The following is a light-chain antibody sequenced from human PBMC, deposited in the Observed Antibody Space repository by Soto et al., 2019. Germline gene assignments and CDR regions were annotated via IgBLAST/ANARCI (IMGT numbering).Light chain of an antibody. J-gene: IGKJ5*01. CDR2: KAS. Sequence: DIQMTQSPSTLSASVGDRVTITCRASQSLSSWLAWYQQKPEKAPKSLIYKASSLESGVPSRFSGSGSGTEFTLTISSLQPDDFATYYCQQYLSYPITFGQGTRLEIK. CDR1: QSLSSW. V-gene: IGKV1-5*03. CDR3: QQYLSYPIT.